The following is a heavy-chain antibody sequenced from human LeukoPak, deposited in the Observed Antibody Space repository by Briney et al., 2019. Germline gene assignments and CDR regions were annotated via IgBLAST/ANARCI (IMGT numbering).Heavy chain of an antibody. CDR2: INHSGST. Sequence: ASETLSLTCAVYGGSFSGYYWSWIRRPPGKGLEWIGEINHSGSTNYNPSLKSRVTISVDTSKNQFSLKLSSVTAADTAVYYCARVDFWSGYSPFDYWGQGTLVTVSS. J-gene: IGHJ4*02. CDR3: ARVDFWSGYSPFDY. V-gene: IGHV4-34*01. D-gene: IGHD3-3*01. CDR1: GGSFSGYY.